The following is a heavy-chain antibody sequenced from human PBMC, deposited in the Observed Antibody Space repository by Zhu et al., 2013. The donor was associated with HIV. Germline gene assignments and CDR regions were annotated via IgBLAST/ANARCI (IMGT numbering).Heavy chain of an antibody. Sequence: QLQLVQSGAEVKRPGSSVKVSCKASGGTFMSYAINWVRQAPGQGLEWMGGIIPMFDTTTYAQKVQDRVTITADKSTNTAYMELSSLRSEDTAMYYCARDLPYSGRHSYYYGMDVWGQGTTGHRSP. CDR1: GGTFMSYA. J-gene: IGHJ6*02. D-gene: IGHD1-26*01. CDR2: IIPMFDTT. V-gene: IGHV1-69*06. CDR3: ARDLPYSGRHSYYYGMDV.